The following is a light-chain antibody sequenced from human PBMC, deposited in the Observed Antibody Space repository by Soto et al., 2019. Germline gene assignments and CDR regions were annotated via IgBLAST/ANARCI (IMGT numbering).Light chain of an antibody. J-gene: IGKJ4*01. CDR3: QQYGTSPLT. CDR2: GAS. CDR1: QSVTSNY. Sequence: EIVLTQSPGTLSLSPGERATLSCRASQSVTSNYLGWYQQKPGQAPRLLIYGASSMDTGIPDRFSVSGSGTDFTLTISRLEPEDFAVYYCQQYGTSPLTFGGGTKVEIK. V-gene: IGKV3-20*01.